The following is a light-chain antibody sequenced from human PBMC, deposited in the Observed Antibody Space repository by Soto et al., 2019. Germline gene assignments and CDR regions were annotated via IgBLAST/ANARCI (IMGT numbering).Light chain of an antibody. CDR2: DDS. J-gene: IGLJ2*01. CDR3: QVWDSSSDLVV. CDR1: NIGSKS. Sequence: SYELTQPPSVSVAPGQTARITCGGKNIGSKSVHWYQQKPGQAPLLVVYDDSDRPSGIPERFSGSNSGNTATLTISRVEAGDEADYYCQVWDSSSDLVVFGGGTKLTVL. V-gene: IGLV3-21*02.